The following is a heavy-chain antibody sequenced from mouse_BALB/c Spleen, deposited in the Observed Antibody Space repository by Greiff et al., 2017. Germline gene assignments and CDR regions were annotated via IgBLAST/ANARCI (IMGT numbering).Heavy chain of an antibody. J-gene: IGHJ1*01. CDR3: VRGYDWYFDV. CDR1: GFSLTSYD. V-gene: IGHV2-9-2*01. Sequence: VMLVESGPGLVAPSQSLSITCTVSGFSLTSYDISWIRQPPGKGLEWLGVIWTGGGTNYNSAFMSRLSISKDNSKSQVFLKMNSLQTDDTAIYYCVRGYDWYFDVWGAGTTVTVSS. D-gene: IGHD2-12*01. CDR2: IWTGGGT.